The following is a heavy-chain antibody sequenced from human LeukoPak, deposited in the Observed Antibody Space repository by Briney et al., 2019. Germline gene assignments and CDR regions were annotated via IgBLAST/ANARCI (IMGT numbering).Heavy chain of an antibody. Sequence: SSVKVSCKASGGTFSSYAISWVRRAPGQGLEWMGGIIPIFGTANYAQKFQGRVTITADESTSTAYMELSSLRSEDTAVYYCARYVVPAARTYYDFWSGFYYFDYWGQGTLVTVSS. V-gene: IGHV1-69*01. D-gene: IGHD3-3*01. CDR1: GGTFSSYA. CDR3: ARYVVPAARTYYDFWSGFYYFDY. J-gene: IGHJ4*02. CDR2: IIPIFGTA.